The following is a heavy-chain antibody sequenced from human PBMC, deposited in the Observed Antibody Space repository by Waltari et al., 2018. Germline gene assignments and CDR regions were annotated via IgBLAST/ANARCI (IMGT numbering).Heavy chain of an antibody. Sequence: QVQLQESGPGLVKPSQTLSLTCTVSGGSISSGGYYWSWIRQHPGKGLEWIGYIYYSGSTYYNPSLKSLVTISVDTSKNQFSLKLSSVTAADTAVYYCARVASPMVRGEPFAFDIWGQGTMVTVSS. CDR1: GGSISSGGYY. V-gene: IGHV4-31*01. D-gene: IGHD3-10*01. CDR3: ARVASPMVRGEPFAFDI. J-gene: IGHJ3*02. CDR2: IYYSGST.